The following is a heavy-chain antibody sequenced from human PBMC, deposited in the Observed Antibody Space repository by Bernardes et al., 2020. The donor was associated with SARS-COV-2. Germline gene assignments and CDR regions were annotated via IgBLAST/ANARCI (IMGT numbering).Heavy chain of an antibody. V-gene: IGHV3-74*01. Sequence: GGSLRLSCAASGFTSSSYWMHWVRQAPGKGLVWVSRINSDGSNTIYADSVKGRFTISRDRSKNTVYLQMDSLRGEDTAVYFCARKTGHDYGMEGWGQGTTVTVSS. CDR3: ARKTGHDYGMEG. D-gene: IGHD3-10*01. CDR1: GFTSSSYW. CDR2: INSDGSNT. J-gene: IGHJ6*02.